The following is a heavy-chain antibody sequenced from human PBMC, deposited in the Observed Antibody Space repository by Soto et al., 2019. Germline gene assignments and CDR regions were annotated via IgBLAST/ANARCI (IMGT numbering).Heavy chain of an antibody. D-gene: IGHD1-1*01. CDR1: GTSISSYY. CDR2: IHYSGTT. Sequence: SETLSLTCSVTGTSISSYYWSWIRQPPGKGLEWIANIHYSGTTNYNPSLASRVTLSLDTSKNQFSLKMTSVTAADRAMYFCARYNSDAIDYWGRGTLVTVSS. CDR3: ARYNSDAIDY. J-gene: IGHJ4*02. V-gene: IGHV4-59*01.